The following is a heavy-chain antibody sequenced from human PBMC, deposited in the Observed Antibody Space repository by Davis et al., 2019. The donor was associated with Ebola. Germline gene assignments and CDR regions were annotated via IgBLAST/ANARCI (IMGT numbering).Heavy chain of an antibody. D-gene: IGHD4-23*01. J-gene: IGHJ4*02. CDR3: ARNSPGGEVDY. Sequence: SLKISCAASGFTFSSYAMHWVRQAPGKGLEWVAVISYDGSNKYYADSVKGRFTISRDNSKNTLYLQMNSLRAEDTAVYYCARNSPGGEVDYWGQGTLVTVSS. CDR2: ISYDGSNK. CDR1: GFTFSSYA. V-gene: IGHV3-30-3*01.